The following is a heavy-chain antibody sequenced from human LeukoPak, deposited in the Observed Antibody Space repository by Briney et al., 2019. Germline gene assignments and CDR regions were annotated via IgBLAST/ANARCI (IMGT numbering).Heavy chain of an antibody. CDR3: ASWTEYIDY. CDR2: IWPDGNKE. Sequence: PGGSLRLSCAASGLTFSTSGMHWVRQALGKGLEWVAVIWPDGNKEYYADSVKGRFTISRDNSKNPLYLQMNSLRAEDTAVYYCASWTEYIDYWGQGTPVTVSA. V-gene: IGHV3-33*01. J-gene: IGHJ4*02. D-gene: IGHD3/OR15-3a*01. CDR1: GLTFSTSG.